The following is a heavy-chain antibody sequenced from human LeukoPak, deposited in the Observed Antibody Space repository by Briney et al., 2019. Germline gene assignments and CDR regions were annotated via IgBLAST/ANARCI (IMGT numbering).Heavy chain of an antibody. V-gene: IGHV3-21*01. CDR3: ARDFCNGGSCFIFDY. J-gene: IGHJ4*02. Sequence: GGSLRLSCAASGFTFSSYSMNWVRQAPGKGLEWVSSISSSSSYIYYADSVKGRFTISRDNAKNSLYLQMNSLRAEDTAVYYCARDFCNGGSCFIFDYWGQGTLVTVSS. D-gene: IGHD2-15*01. CDR1: GFTFSSYS. CDR2: ISSSSSYI.